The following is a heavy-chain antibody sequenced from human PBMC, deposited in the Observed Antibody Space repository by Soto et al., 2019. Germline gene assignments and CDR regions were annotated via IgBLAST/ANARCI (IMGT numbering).Heavy chain of an antibody. V-gene: IGHV4-59*01. Sequence: PSETLSLTCTVSGGSISSYYWSWIRQPPGKGLEWIGYIYYSGSTNYNPSLKSRVTISVDTSKNQFSLKLSSVTAADTAVYYCARVPYSSGLMWIDPWGQGTLVTVSS. D-gene: IGHD6-19*01. CDR2: IYYSGST. J-gene: IGHJ5*02. CDR3: ARVPYSSGLMWIDP. CDR1: GGSISSYY.